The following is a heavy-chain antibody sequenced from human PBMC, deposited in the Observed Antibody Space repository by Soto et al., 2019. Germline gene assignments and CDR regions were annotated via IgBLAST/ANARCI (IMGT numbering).Heavy chain of an antibody. D-gene: IGHD3-22*01. CDR1: GFNVDDYG. CDR3: ATRPGNYYDSSGPFDY. J-gene: IGHJ4*02. V-gene: IGHV3-20*04. CDR2: IYWKGGNR. Sequence: PGGSLRLSCTMSGFNVDDYGMSWVRHVPGKGLEWVSGIYWKGGNRHYADSVKGRFTITRDNAKNSLYLQMNSLRAEDTAVYYCATRPGNYYDSSGPFDYWGQGT.